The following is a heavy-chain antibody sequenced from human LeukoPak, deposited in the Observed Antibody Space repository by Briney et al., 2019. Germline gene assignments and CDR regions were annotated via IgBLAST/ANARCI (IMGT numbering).Heavy chain of an antibody. CDR2: INHNGST. CDR3: ARDRKYYYDSSGYYIDY. D-gene: IGHD3-22*01. V-gene: IGHV4-34*01. J-gene: IGHJ4*02. Sequence: PSETLSLTCAVYGGSFSGYYWSWIRQPPGKGLEWIGEINHNGSTNYNPSLKSRVTISVDTSKNQFSLKLSSVTAADTAVYYCARDRKYYYDSSGYYIDYWGQGTLVTVSS. CDR1: GGSFSGYY.